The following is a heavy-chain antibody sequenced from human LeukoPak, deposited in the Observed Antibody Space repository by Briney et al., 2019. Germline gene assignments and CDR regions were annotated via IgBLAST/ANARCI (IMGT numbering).Heavy chain of an antibody. CDR1: GFTFSSHG. CDR2: IQYNGNNK. D-gene: IGHD3-10*01. CDR3: AKDNRDYYIDY. Sequence: GGSLRLSCAASGFTFSSHGMHWIRQAPGKGLEWVTFIQYNGNNKYYADSVKGRFTISRDNSKNTLYLQMNSLRAEDTAVYYCAKDNRDYYIDYWGQGTLVTVSS. V-gene: IGHV3-30*02. J-gene: IGHJ4*02.